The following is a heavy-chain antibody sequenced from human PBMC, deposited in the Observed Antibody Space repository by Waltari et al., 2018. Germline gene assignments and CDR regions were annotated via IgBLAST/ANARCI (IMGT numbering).Heavy chain of an antibody. CDR1: GFTFRSYW. J-gene: IGHJ3*02. CDR3: ARGTPGDAFDI. CDR2: IKQDGSEK. Sequence: EVQLVESGGGLVQPGGSLRLSCAASGFTFRSYWMCWARQAPGKGLEWVANIKQDGSEKYYVDSVKGRFTISRDNAKNSLYLQMNSLRAEDTAVYYCARGTPGDAFDIWGQGTMVTVSS. V-gene: IGHV3-7*01.